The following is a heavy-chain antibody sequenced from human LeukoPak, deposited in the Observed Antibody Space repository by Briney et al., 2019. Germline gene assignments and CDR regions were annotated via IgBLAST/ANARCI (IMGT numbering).Heavy chain of an antibody. CDR2: INHSGST. D-gene: IGHD2-15*01. CDR3: ARGGNIVVVVAATEPIDY. Sequence: PSETLSLTCAVYGGSFSGYYWSWIRQPPGKGLEWIGEINHSGSTNYNPSLKSRVTISVDTSKNQFSLKLSSVTAADTAVYHCARGGNIVVVVAATEPIDYWGQGTLVTVSS. CDR1: GGSFSGYY. J-gene: IGHJ4*02. V-gene: IGHV4-34*01.